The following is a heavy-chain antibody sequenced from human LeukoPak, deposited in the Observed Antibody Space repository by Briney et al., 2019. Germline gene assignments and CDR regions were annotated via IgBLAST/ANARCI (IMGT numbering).Heavy chain of an antibody. CDR3: ARDILTGYSQYYFDY. D-gene: IGHD3-9*01. CDR1: GYTFTNYD. Sequence: ASVRVSCKASGYTFTNYDINWVRQATGQRLEWMGWMNPNSGNTGYAQKFQGRVTMTRDTSTSTVYMELSSLRSEDTAVYYCARDILTGYSQYYFDYWGQGTLVTVSS. CDR2: MNPNSGNT. V-gene: IGHV1-8*02. J-gene: IGHJ4*02.